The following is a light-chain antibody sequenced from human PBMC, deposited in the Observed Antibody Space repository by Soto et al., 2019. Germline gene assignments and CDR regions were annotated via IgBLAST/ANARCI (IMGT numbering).Light chain of an antibody. CDR3: QQRSSWPST. CDR1: LSVSNF. CDR2: DAS. J-gene: IGKJ2*01. V-gene: IGKV3-11*01. Sequence: EIVLTQSPATLSLSPGERATLSCRASLSVSNFLAWYQQKPGQAPRLLIYDASNRATGIPARFSGGGSGTDFTLTISSLEPEDFAVYYCQQRSSWPSTFGQGTKLELK.